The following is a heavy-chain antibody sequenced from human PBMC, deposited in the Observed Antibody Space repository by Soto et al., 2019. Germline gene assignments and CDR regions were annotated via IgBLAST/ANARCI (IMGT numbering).Heavy chain of an antibody. D-gene: IGHD3-3*01. J-gene: IGHJ3*01. CDR3: AKRTSRFSDSFDV. CDR2: INVGGGST. Sequence: SLRLSCAASGFTFSNYAMSWVRQAPGKGLEWVSRINVGGGSTYYADSVKGRFTISRDNSKNTLYLQVNSLRAEDTAIYYCAKRTSRFSDSFDVWGQRTMVTVSS. V-gene: IGHV3-23*01. CDR1: GFTFSNYA.